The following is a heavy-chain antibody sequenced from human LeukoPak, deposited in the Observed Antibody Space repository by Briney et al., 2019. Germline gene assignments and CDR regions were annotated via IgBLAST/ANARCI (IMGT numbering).Heavy chain of an antibody. CDR1: GFTFSSYE. V-gene: IGHV3-48*03. J-gene: IGHJ4*02. CDR2: ISSSGATI. D-gene: IGHD3-22*01. Sequence: GGSLRLSCAASGFTFSSYEMNWVRQAPGKGLEWISYISSSGATIYNADSVKGRFTISRDNAKNSLYLQMNSLRAEDTAVYYCARDQLGYDSSGNYDYWGQGTLVTVSS. CDR3: ARDQLGYDSSGNYDY.